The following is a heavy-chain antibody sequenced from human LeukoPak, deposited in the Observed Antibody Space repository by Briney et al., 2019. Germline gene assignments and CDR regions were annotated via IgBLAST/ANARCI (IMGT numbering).Heavy chain of an antibody. Sequence: GGSLRLSCAASGFTFSSYGMHWVRQAPGKGLEWVAVISYDGSNKYYADSVKGRFTISRDNSKNTLYLQMNSLRPEDTAVYYCARDKIQPRFDYWGQGTLVTVSS. V-gene: IGHV3-30*03. D-gene: IGHD5-18*01. CDR2: ISYDGSNK. J-gene: IGHJ4*02. CDR3: ARDKIQPRFDY. CDR1: GFTFSSYG.